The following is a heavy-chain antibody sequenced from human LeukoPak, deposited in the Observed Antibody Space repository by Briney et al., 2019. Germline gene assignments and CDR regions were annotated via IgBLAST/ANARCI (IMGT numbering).Heavy chain of an antibody. D-gene: IGHD1-26*01. J-gene: IGHJ4*02. CDR1: GLTFSGYA. CDR2: ISGSGGST. V-gene: IGHV3-23*01. Sequence: GGSLRLSCAASGLTFSGYAMSWVRQAPGKGLEWVSAISGSGGSTYYADSVKGRFTISRDNSKNTLYLQMNSLRAEDTAVYYCAKDRSGSYDYWGQGTLVTVSS. CDR3: AKDRSGSYDY.